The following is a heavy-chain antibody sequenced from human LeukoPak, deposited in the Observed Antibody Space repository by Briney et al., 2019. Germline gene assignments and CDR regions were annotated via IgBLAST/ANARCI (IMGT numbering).Heavy chain of an antibody. CDR1: GGSISSSSYY. V-gene: IGHV4-31*03. D-gene: IGHD6-13*01. CDR2: IYYSGST. CDR3: ARVIRSSDHHDY. J-gene: IGHJ4*02. Sequence: SETLSLTCTVSGGSISSSSYYWGWIRQPPGKGLEWIGYIYYSGSTYYNPSLKSRVTISVDTSKNQFSLKLSSVTAADTAVYYCARVIRSSDHHDYWGQGTLVTVSS.